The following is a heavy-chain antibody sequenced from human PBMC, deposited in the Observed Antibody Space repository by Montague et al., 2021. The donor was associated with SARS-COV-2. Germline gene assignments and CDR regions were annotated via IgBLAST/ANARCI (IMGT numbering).Heavy chain of an antibody. CDR2: TYYRSKWYN. CDR1: GDSVSSNIAT. CDR3: ARIPVGSKYYFDF. Sequence: CAISGDSVSSNIATWNWIRQSPSRGLEWLGRTYYRSKWYNGYAESVKSRITIDPDTSKHQFSLHLNSVTPEDTAVYYCARIPVGSKYYFDFWGQGILVTVSS. D-gene: IGHD2-2*01. V-gene: IGHV6-1*01. J-gene: IGHJ4*02.